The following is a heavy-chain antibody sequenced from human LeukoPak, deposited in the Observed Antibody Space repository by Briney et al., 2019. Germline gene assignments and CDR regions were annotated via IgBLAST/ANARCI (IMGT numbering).Heavy chain of an antibody. D-gene: IGHD6-19*01. J-gene: IGHJ3*02. CDR2: ISGSGGST. CDR3: AKGALYSSGWYIRAFDI. Sequence: PGGSLRLSCAASGFTFSSYAMSWVRQAPGKGLEWVSAISGSGGSTYYADSVKGRFTISRDNSKNTLYLQMNSLRAEDTAIYYCAKGALYSSGWYIRAFDIWGQGTMVTVSS. CDR1: GFTFSSYA. V-gene: IGHV3-23*01.